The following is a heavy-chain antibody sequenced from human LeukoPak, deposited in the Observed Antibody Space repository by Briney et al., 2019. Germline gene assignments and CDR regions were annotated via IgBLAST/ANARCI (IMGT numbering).Heavy chain of an antibody. J-gene: IGHJ4*02. D-gene: IGHD6-19*01. CDR2: MYTTGST. CDR3: ARIYSRGWSLDS. V-gene: IGHV4-4*07. CDR1: GDSITNYY. Sequence: SETLSLTCTVSGDSITNYYWAWVRQSAGKGLEWIGRMYTTGSTKYSPSFESRVTMPRDASKNQFSLRLNSVTAADTAIYYCARIYSRGWSLDSWGPGTLVTVSS.